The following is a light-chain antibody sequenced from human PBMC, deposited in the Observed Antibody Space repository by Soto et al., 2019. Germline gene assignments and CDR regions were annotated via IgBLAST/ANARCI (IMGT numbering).Light chain of an antibody. J-gene: IGKJ1*01. Sequence: DIPLTQSPSFLSPSIGESVTITCRDSQVISTSLAWYQVKPGKAPKLLIYAASTLESGVPSRFSATVSGTEFSLTITSLQPEDFATYYCLQDYNYPPTFGQWTKVDIK. V-gene: IGKV1-9*01. CDR3: LQDYNYPPT. CDR1: QVISTS. CDR2: AAS.